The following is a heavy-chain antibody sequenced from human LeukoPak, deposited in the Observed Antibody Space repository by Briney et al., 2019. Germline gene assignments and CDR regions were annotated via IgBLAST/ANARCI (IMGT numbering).Heavy chain of an antibody. J-gene: IGHJ6*02. V-gene: IGHV3-66*01. CDR2: VYSGGTT. D-gene: IGHD6-19*01. Sequence: GGSLRLSCAASGFTVSENYMSWVRQTPGKGLEWVSIVYSGGTTYYADPVKGRFTISRDNSKNTLYLQMRSLRAEDTAVYYCVRDRWPGLGDFWGQGTTVTVSS. CDR1: GFTVSENY. CDR3: VRDRWPGLGDF.